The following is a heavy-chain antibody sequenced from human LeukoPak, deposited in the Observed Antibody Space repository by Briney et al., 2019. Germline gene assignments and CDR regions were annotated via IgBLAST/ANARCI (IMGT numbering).Heavy chain of an antibody. J-gene: IGHJ4*02. CDR1: GYTFTSYY. Sequence: GASVKVSCNASGYTFTSYYMHWVRQAPGQGLEWMGWINPNNGGTNYAQEFQGRVTMTGDTSISTAYMELSRLRSDDTALYYCATGHYASGNDYWGQGTLVTVSS. CDR2: INPNNGGT. D-gene: IGHD3-10*01. V-gene: IGHV1-2*02. CDR3: ATGHYASGNDY.